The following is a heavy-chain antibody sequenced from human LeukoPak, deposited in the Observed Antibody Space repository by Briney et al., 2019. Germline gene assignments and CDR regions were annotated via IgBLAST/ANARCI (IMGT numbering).Heavy chain of an antibody. Sequence: GGSLRLSCAASGFTFSSYAMSWVRQAPGKGLEWVSAISGSGGSTYYADSVKGRFTISRDNSKNTLYLQMNSLRAEDTAVYYCARLTQYYDFWSGYPDYWGQGTLVTVSS. D-gene: IGHD3-3*01. CDR1: GFTFSSYA. CDR2: ISGSGGST. CDR3: ARLTQYYDFWSGYPDY. V-gene: IGHV3-23*01. J-gene: IGHJ4*02.